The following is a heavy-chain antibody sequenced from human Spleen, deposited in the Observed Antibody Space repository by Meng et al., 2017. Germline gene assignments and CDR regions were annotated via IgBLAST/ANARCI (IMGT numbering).Heavy chain of an antibody. J-gene: IGHJ5*02. CDR2: VHHSGST. Sequence: QLQLQELRPGLVKPSETLSLTCTVSGGSITTNNYYWGWIRQPPGKGLEYIGSVHHSGSTYYTPSLKSRLTISVDTSKSQFSLKLTSVTAADTAVYYCVRSSGWVRTGFDPWGQGTLVTVSS. D-gene: IGHD6-19*01. V-gene: IGHV4-39*01. CDR3: VRSSGWVRTGFDP. CDR1: GGSITTNNYY.